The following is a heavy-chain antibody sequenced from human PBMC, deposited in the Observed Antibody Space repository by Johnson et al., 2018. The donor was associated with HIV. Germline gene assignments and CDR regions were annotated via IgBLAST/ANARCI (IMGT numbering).Heavy chain of an antibody. CDR1: GFTVSSYY. CDR2: IKSKTDGGTT. Sequence: VQLVESGGGLVQPGGSLRLSCAASGFTVSSYYMSWVRQAPGKGLAWVGRIKSKTDGGTTDYAAPVKGRFTISRDNSKNTLYLQMNSLRAEDTAVYYCARSRWGGDALDIWGQGTVVTVSS. D-gene: IGHD7-27*01. J-gene: IGHJ3*02. V-gene: IGHV3-15*01. CDR3: ARSRWGGDALDI.